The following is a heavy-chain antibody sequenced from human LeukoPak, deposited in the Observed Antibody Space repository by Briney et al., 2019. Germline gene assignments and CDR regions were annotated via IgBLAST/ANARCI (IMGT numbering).Heavy chain of an antibody. CDR1: GYTFTSYG. CDR2: ISAYNGNT. J-gene: IGHJ4*02. Sequence: TSGKVSCKASGYTFTSYGISSVRQAPGQELEWRGWISAYNGNTNYAQKLQGRVTMTTDTSTSTAYMELRSLRSDDTAVYYCARDRYDIFTMFDYWGQGTLVTVSS. CDR3: ARDRYDIFTMFDY. V-gene: IGHV1-18*01. D-gene: IGHD3-9*01.